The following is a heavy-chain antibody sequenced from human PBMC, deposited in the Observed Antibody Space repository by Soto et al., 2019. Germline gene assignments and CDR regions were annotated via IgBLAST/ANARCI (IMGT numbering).Heavy chain of an antibody. Sequence: QVQLQESGPGLVKPSGTLSLTCAVSGGSISSSNWWSWVRQPPGKGLEWIGDIYHRGSTNYTPSLKSRVTISVDKSTNQFSLTLSSVTAADTAVYYCVASAGTGDYWGQGTLVTVSS. J-gene: IGHJ4*02. V-gene: IGHV4-4*02. CDR1: GGSISSSNW. CDR3: VASAGTGDY. D-gene: IGHD6-13*01. CDR2: IYHRGST.